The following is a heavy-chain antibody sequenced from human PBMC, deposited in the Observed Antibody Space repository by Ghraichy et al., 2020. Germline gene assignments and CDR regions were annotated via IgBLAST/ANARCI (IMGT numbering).Heavy chain of an antibody. Sequence: SCAASGFTFSSYAMHWVRQAPGKGLEWVAVISYDGSNKYYADSVKGRFTISRDNSKNTLYLQMNSLRAEDTAVYYCAREYSSSPRYGMDVWGQGTTVTVSS. CDR3: AREYSSSPRYGMDV. V-gene: IGHV3-30-3*01. CDR2: ISYDGSNK. CDR1: GFTFSSYA. J-gene: IGHJ6*02. D-gene: IGHD6-13*01.